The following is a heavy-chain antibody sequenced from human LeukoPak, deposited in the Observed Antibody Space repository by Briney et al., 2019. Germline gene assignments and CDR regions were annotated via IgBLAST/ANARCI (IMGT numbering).Heavy chain of an antibody. CDR3: ARHRKLYGSGYYYMDV. Sequence: PGESLKISCKGSGYSFTSYWIGWVRQMPGKGLEWMGIIYPGDSDTRYSPSFQGQVTISADKSISTAYLQWSSLKASDTAMYYCARHRKLYGSGYYYMDVWGKGTTVTVSS. J-gene: IGHJ6*03. CDR2: IYPGDSDT. CDR1: GYSFTSYW. D-gene: IGHD3-10*01. V-gene: IGHV5-51*01.